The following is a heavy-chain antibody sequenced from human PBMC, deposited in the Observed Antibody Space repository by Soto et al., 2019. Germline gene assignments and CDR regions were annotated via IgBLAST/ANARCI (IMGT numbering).Heavy chain of an antibody. D-gene: IGHD3-16*01. CDR3: ARELVRGTDADAFDI. Sequence: ASVKVSCKASGGTFSSYAISWVRQAPGQGLEWMGWIIPNNGETSYAQKLQGRVTMTTDTSTSTAYMELRGLRSDDTAVYYCARELVRGTDADAFDIWGQGTMVTVSS. V-gene: IGHV1-18*01. CDR1: GGTFSSYA. CDR2: IIPNNGET. J-gene: IGHJ3*02.